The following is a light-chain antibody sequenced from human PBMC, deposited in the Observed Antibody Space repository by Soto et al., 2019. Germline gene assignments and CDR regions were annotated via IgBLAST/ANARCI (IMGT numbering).Light chain of an antibody. Sequence: DIQMTQSPSSVSASVGDRVTITCWASQGISSYLAWYQQKPGKAPKLLISDASTLQSAVPPRFSGSGSGTQFTLTISSLQPDDFATYFCQQASSFPLTFGGGTKVEIE. CDR3: QQASSFPLT. J-gene: IGKJ4*01. CDR1: QGISSY. CDR2: DAS. V-gene: IGKV1-12*01.